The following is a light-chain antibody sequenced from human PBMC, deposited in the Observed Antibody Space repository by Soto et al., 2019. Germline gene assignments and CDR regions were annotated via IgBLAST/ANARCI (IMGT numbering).Light chain of an antibody. J-gene: IGKJ1*01. V-gene: IGKV1-39*01. CDR3: QQSYSKWT. CDR1: ESVSSY. Sequence: DIQMTQSPSPLSASVGDRVTITCRAKESVSSYVNWYQQKPGKAPKLLIYAASSLQSGVPARFSGSGSVTDFTLTISGLQPEDFATYYCQQSYSKWTFGQGTKVEIK. CDR2: AAS.